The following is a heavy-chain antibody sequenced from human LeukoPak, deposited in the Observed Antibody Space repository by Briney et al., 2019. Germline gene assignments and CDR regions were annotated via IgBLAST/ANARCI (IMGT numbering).Heavy chain of an antibody. CDR2: ISAYNGNT. V-gene: IGHV1-18*01. D-gene: IGHD2-8*01. CDR3: VIVNAVQNYYYYYMDV. CDR1: GYTFTSYG. J-gene: IGHJ6*03. Sequence: EASVKVSCKASGYTFTSYGISWVRQAPGQGLEWMGWISAYNGNTNYAQKLQGRVTMTTDTSTSTAYMERRSLRSDDTAVYYCVIVNAVQNYYYYYMDVWGKGTTVTVSS.